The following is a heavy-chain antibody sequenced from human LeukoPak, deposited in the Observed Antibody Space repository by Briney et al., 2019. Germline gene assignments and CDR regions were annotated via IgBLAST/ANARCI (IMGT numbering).Heavy chain of an antibody. Sequence: ASVNVSCKASGYTFTSYAMNWVRQAPGQGLEWMGWINTNTGNPTYAQGFTGRFVFSLDTSVSTAYLQISSLKAEDTAVYYRARDQWELLDYFDYWGQGTLVTVSS. CDR2: INTNTGNP. CDR3: ARDQWELLDYFDY. CDR1: GYTFTSYA. J-gene: IGHJ4*02. V-gene: IGHV7-4-1*02. D-gene: IGHD1-26*01.